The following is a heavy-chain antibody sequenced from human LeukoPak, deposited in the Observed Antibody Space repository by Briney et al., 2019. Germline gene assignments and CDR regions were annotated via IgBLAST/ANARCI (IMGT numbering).Heavy chain of an antibody. CDR3: ARVGRDGYIVDY. CDR2: IYYSGST. J-gene: IGHJ4*02. Sequence: SQTLSLTCTVSGGSISSGDYYWSWIRQPPGKGLEWIGYIYYSGSTYYNPSLKSRVTISVDTSKNQFSLKLSSVTAADTAVYYCARVGRDGYIVDYWGQGTLVTVSS. V-gene: IGHV4-30-4*08. D-gene: IGHD5-24*01. CDR1: GGSISSGDYY.